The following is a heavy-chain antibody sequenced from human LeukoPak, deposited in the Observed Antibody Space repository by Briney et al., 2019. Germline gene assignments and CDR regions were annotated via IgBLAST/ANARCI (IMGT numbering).Heavy chain of an antibody. J-gene: IGHJ3*02. CDR3: ARLFDAFDI. Sequence: SETLSLTCTVSGGSITIHYWSWIRQPPGKGLEWIGYIYDGRNTNYNPSLKSRVTISVDTSKNQFSLKLSSVTAADTAVYYCARLFDAFDIWGQGTMVTVSS. CDR1: GGSITIHY. V-gene: IGHV4-59*08. CDR2: IYDGRNT.